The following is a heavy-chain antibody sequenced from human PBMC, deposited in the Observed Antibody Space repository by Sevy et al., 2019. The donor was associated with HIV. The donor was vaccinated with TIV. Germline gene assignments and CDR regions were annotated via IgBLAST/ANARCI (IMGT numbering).Heavy chain of an antibody. CDR3: ARAVLRYFDWFPDAFDI. Sequence: ASVKVSCKASGYTFTSYDINWVRQATGQGLEWMGWMNPNSGNTGYAQKFQGRVTMTRNTSISTAYMELRSLRSEDTAGYYCARAVLRYFDWFPDAFDIWGQGTMVTVSS. J-gene: IGHJ3*02. CDR2: MNPNSGNT. CDR1: GYTFTSYD. D-gene: IGHD3-9*01. V-gene: IGHV1-8*01.